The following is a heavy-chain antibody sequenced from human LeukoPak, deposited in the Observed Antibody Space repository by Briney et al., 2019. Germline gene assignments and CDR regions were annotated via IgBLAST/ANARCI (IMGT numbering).Heavy chain of an antibody. CDR1: GGAISTYY. J-gene: IGHJ4*02. Sequence: SETLSLTCTVSGGAISTYYWSWIRQPAGKGRKWMGRINTSGSANYKPSLKSRVTLSVDTSKNQFSLKLTSVTAADTAVYYCARDNRGYDSWGPGTLVTVSS. V-gene: IGHV4-4*07. D-gene: IGHD3-16*01. CDR3: ARDNRGYDS. CDR2: INTSGSA.